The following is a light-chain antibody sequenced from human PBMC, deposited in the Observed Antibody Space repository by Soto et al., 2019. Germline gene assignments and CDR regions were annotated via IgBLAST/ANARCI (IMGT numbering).Light chain of an antibody. CDR3: QSYDSSPHVV. CDR2: GNS. J-gene: IGLJ2*01. CDR1: SSNIGAGYD. V-gene: IGLV1-40*01. Sequence: QSVLTQPPSVSGAPGQRVTISCTGSSSNIGAGYDVHWYQQLPGTAPKLLIYGNSNRPSGVPDRFSGSKSGTSASLAITGLQAEDGADYYCQSYDSSPHVVFGGGTKLTVL.